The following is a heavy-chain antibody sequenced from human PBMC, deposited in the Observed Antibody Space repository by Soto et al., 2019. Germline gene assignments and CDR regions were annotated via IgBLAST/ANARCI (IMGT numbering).Heavy chain of an antibody. J-gene: IGHJ4*02. D-gene: IGHD1-1*01. CDR2: IYYSGST. Sequence: PSEPLSLTCTVSGGSISSYYWSWIRQPPGKGLEWIGYIYYSGSTNYNPSLKSRVTISVATTNNQFSLKLSSVTAADTPAYSCARDRDTTGWATGNEWGQGTLVKVSS. V-gene: IGHV4-59*01. CDR3: ARDRDTTGWATGNE. CDR1: GGSISSYY.